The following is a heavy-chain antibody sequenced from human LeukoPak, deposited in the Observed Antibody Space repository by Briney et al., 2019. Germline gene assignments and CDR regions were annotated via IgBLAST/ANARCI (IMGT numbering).Heavy chain of an antibody. CDR1: GFTFSSYA. CDR3: ARDLSDFWSKNWFDP. J-gene: IGHJ5*02. CDR2: ISYDGSNK. Sequence: GGSLRLSCAASGFTFSSYAMHWVRQAPGKGLGWVAVISYDGSNKYYADSVKGRFTISRDNSKNTLYLQMNSLRAEDTAVYYCARDLSDFWSKNWFDPWGQGTLVTVSS. D-gene: IGHD3-3*01. V-gene: IGHV3-30-3*01.